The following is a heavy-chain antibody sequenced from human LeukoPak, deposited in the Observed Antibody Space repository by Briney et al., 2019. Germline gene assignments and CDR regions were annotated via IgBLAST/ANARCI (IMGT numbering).Heavy chain of an antibody. CDR2: IYHSGST. V-gene: IGHV4-39*07. CDR1: GGSISSYY. J-gene: IGHJ4*02. D-gene: IGHD4-23*01. Sequence: PSETLSLTCTVSGGSISSYYWSWIRQPPGKGLEWIGSIYHSGSTYYNPSLKSRVTISVDTSKNQFSLKLSSVTAADTAVYYCARAAYGGNYRTFDYWGQGTLVTVSS. CDR3: ARAAYGGNYRTFDY.